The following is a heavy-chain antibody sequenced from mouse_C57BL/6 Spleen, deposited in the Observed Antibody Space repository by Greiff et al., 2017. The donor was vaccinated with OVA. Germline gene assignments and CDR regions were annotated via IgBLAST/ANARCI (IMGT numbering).Heavy chain of an antibody. CDR3: ARGDGEDMDY. CDR1: GFTFSSYA. Sequence: EVQLVESGGGLVKPGGSLKLSCAASGFTFSSYAMSWVRQTPEKRLEWVANISPGGGYTYYPDNVKGRFTISRDNAKNNLYLQMSHLKSEDTAMYYCARGDGEDMDYWGQGTSVTVSS. J-gene: IGHJ4*01. V-gene: IGHV5-4*01. CDR2: ISPGGGYT. D-gene: IGHD1-1*01.